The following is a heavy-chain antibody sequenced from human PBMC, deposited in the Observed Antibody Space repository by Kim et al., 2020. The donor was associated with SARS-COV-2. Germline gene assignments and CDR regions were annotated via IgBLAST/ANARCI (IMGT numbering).Heavy chain of an antibody. CDR2: IYPGDSDT. J-gene: IGHJ4*02. CDR3: TGRGYVAEYFGY. CDR1: GYSFTTYW. Sequence: GESLKISCKGSGYSFTTYWIAWVRQMPGKGLEWMGIIYPGDSDTRYNPSFQGQVTISADKSTSTASLHWSSLKASDTAMYYCTGRGYVAEYFGYWGQGTL. V-gene: IGHV5-51*01. D-gene: IGHD2-15*01.